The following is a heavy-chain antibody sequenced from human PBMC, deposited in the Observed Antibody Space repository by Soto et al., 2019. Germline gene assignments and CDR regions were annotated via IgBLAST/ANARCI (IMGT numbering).Heavy chain of an antibody. D-gene: IGHD1-26*01. J-gene: IGHJ6*02. CDR2: INHSGST. Sequence: PSETLSLTCAVYGGSFSGYYWSWIRQPPGKGLEWIGEINHSGSTNYNPSLKSRVTISVDTSKNQFSLKLSSVTAADTAVYYCVRDSGSYYYYYGMDVWGQVTTVTVSS. CDR1: GGSFSGYY. V-gene: IGHV4-34*01. CDR3: VRDSGSYYYYYGMDV.